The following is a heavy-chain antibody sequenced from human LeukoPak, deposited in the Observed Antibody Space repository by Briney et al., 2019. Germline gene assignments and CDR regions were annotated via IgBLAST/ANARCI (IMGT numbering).Heavy chain of an antibody. Sequence: PSETLSFTCAVSGGSISSGGYSWSWIRQPPGKGLEWIGYIYHSGSTYYNPSLKSRVTISVDRSKNQFSLKLSSVTAADTAVDYCARVGGGYYYGMDVWGQGTTVTVSS. V-gene: IGHV4-30-2*01. D-gene: IGHD3-16*01. CDR3: ARVGGGYYYGMDV. CDR1: GGSISSGGYS. J-gene: IGHJ6*02. CDR2: IYHSGST.